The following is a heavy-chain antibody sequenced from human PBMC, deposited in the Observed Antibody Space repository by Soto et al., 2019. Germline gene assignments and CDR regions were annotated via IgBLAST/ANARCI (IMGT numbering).Heavy chain of an antibody. Sequence: SETLSLTCSVCGASIISNDWWIWIRQTPGKGLEWIGEIFHSGRTNYSPSLKSRVTISVDTSKSQFSLEMASVTAADTAVYYCARANLRSGWTFDHWGQGSPVTVSS. V-gene: IGHV4-4*02. CDR2: IFHSGRT. CDR3: ARANLRSGWTFDH. CDR1: GASIISNDW. D-gene: IGHD6-19*01. J-gene: IGHJ4*02.